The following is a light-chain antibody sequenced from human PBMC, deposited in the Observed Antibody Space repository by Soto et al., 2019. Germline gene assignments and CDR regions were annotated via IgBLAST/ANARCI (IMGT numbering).Light chain of an antibody. CDR2: AAS. CDR1: QSISSN. CDR3: QQSHSIPWT. J-gene: IGKJ1*01. V-gene: IGKV1-39*01. Sequence: DIQMTQSPSSLSASVVDRVTITGLASQSISSNLNWYQQKPGKAPKLLIYAASNLQSGVPSTFSGSGSGTDFTLTISSLQPEDFATYYCQQSHSIPWTFGQGTKVDIK.